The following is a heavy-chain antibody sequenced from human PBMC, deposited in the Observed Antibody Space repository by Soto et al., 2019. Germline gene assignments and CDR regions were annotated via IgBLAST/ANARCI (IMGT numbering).Heavy chain of an antibody. V-gene: IGHV3-15*01. CDR2: IKSKTAGGAA. Sequence: EVQLVESGGGLVQPGGSLRLSCAASGFPFSDTWMTWVRQTPGKGLQWVGVIKSKTAGGAADYAAPVKGRFTISRDDSTNTLYLHMNSLNTEDTAVYYCTSHYGSGPGNLLFDYWGQGALVTVSS. J-gene: IGHJ4*02. CDR1: GFPFSDTW. D-gene: IGHD3-10*01. CDR3: TSHYGSGPGNLLFDY.